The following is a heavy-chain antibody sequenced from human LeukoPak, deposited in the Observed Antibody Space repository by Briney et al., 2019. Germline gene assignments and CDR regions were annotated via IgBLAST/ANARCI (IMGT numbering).Heavy chain of an antibody. Sequence: AASVKVSCKASGYTFTNYDINWVRQATGQGLVWMGWMNPNSGNTGYAQKFQGRVTMTRNTSISTAYMELSSLRSEDTAVYYCARGSHSSSWFDAFDIWGQGTMVTVSS. CDR2: MNPNSGNT. V-gene: IGHV1-8*01. J-gene: IGHJ3*02. D-gene: IGHD6-13*01. CDR3: ARGSHSSSWFDAFDI. CDR1: GYTFTNYD.